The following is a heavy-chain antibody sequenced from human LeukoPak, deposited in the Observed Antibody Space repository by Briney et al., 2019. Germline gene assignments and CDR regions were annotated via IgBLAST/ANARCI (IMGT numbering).Heavy chain of an antibody. CDR3: AKDVRVGGGGMDV. V-gene: IGHV3-23*01. D-gene: IGHD1-26*01. CDR1: GFTFNMYA. CDR2: ISTSGDNT. J-gene: IGHJ6*02. Sequence: GGPLRLSCAASGFTFNMYAMNWVRQAPGKGLEWVSLISTSGDNTYYADSVKGRFTISRDNSKNTVSLQMNSLRGEDTAVYYCAKDVRVGGGGMDVWGQGTPVTVSS.